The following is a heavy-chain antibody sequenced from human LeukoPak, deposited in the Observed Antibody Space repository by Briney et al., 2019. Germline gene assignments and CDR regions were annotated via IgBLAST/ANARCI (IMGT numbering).Heavy chain of an antibody. Sequence: GGSLRLSYAASGFTFSNYWMHWVRQAPGKGLVWVSRIKTDGSSTNYADSVKGRFTISRDNAKNTLYLQMNSLRAEDTAVYYCARVDSSGYSRTFDIWGQGTMVTVSS. D-gene: IGHD3-22*01. CDR3: ARVDSSGYSRTFDI. CDR2: IKTDGSST. V-gene: IGHV3-74*01. J-gene: IGHJ3*02. CDR1: GFTFSNYW.